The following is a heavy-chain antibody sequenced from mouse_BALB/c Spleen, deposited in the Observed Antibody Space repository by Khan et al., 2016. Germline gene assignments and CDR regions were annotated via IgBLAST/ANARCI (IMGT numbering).Heavy chain of an antibody. Sequence: QIQLVQSGPELKKPGETVKISCKASGYTFTDYSMHWVKQAPGKGLKWMGWINTETGEPTYADDFKGRFAFSLETSASTAYLQIDNLNNEDTATYVFARSKGWLLRGYWGQGTTLTVSS. J-gene: IGHJ2*01. CDR3: ARSKGWLLRGY. D-gene: IGHD2-3*01. V-gene: IGHV9-2-1*01. CDR2: INTETGEP. CDR1: GYTFTDYS.